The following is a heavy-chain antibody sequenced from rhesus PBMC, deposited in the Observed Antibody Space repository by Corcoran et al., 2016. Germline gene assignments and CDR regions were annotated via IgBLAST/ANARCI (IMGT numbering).Heavy chain of an antibody. CDR1: GASVSSYYN. CDR3: ARQGYTDHLGGLDS. D-gene: IGHD2-39*02. J-gene: IGHJ6*01. Sequence: QVQLQESGPGLVKPSETLSLTCAVSGASVSSYYNWNWIRQSPGKGLEWSGAVYGNSASTNYTPSLKSRVTISKDTSKNQFSLRLTSVTASDTAVYYCARQGYTDHLGGLDSWGQGVLVTVSS. CDR2: VYGNSAST. V-gene: IGHV4-143*01.